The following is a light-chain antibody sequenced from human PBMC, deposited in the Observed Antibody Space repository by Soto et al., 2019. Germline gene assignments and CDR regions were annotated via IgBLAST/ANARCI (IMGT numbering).Light chain of an antibody. CDR3: QQSHITTLFT. CDR2: AAS. V-gene: IGKV1-39*01. CDR1: QNINSH. Sequence: DIQMTQSPSSLSASIGDRVAITCRASQNINSHLNWYQQKPGKDPKVLIYAASRLQSGVPFRFSCCGSGTQFTLTISSLEPDDFATYSGQQSHITTLFTVGKGTKLEIK. J-gene: IGKJ2*01.